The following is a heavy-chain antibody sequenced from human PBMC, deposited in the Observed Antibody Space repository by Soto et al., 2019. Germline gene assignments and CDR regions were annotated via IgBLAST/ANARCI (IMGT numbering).Heavy chain of an antibody. J-gene: IGHJ5*02. D-gene: IGHD6-13*01. CDR2: ISYDGSNK. CDR1: GFTFSSYA. Sequence: QVQLVESGGGVVQPGRSLRLSCAASGFTFSSYAMHWVRQAPGKGLEWVAVISYDGSNKYYADSVKGRFTISRDNSKNMLYLQMNSLRAEDTAVYYCASSLSLGAAAGSGWFDPWGQGTLVTVSS. V-gene: IGHV3-30-3*01. CDR3: ASSLSLGAAAGSGWFDP.